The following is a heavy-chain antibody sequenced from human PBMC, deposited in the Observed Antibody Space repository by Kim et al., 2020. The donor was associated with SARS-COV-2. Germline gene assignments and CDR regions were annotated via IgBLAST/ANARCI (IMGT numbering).Heavy chain of an antibody. J-gene: IGHJ6*01. CDR2: ISYDGSNK. CDR3: AKGSRGFWSGYYYYYYG. D-gene: IGHD3-3*01. Sequence: GGSLRLSCAASGFTFSSYGMHWVRQAPGKGLEWVAVISYDGSNKYYADSVKGRFTISRDNSKNTLYLQMNSLRAEDTAVYYCAKGSRGFWSGYYYYYYG. V-gene: IGHV3-30*18. CDR1: GFTFSSYG.